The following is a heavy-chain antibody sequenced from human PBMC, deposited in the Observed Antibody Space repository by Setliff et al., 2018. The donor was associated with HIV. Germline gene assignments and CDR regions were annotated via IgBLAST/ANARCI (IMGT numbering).Heavy chain of an antibody. J-gene: IGHJ4*02. Sequence: GESLKISCKGSGYSFPTYWIGWVRQMPGKGLEWMGIIYPDDSDTRYSPSFQGPVTISADKSINAAYVQWSSLQASDTAMYYCARQPVTSFDYWGQGTLVTVSS. V-gene: IGHV5-51*01. CDR2: IYPDDSDT. CDR3: ARQPVTSFDY. CDR1: GYSFPTYW. D-gene: IGHD4-4*01.